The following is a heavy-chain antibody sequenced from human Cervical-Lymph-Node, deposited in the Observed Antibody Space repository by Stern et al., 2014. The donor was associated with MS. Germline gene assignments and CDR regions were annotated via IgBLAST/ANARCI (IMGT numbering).Heavy chain of an antibody. D-gene: IGHD3-10*01. Sequence: QVQLQQWGAGLLKPSETLTLTCAVYGGSFSGYYWSWIRQPPGKGLEWIGEINRSGSTNYNPSLKSRVNISVDTSKNQFSLKLTSVTAADTAVYFCARGGFGESYAMDVWGQGTTVTVSS. CDR2: INRSGST. V-gene: IGHV4-34*01. CDR1: GGSFSGYY. CDR3: ARGGFGESYAMDV. J-gene: IGHJ6*02.